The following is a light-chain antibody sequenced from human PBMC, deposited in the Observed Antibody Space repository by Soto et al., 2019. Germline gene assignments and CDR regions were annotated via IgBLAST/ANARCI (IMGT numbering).Light chain of an antibody. CDR1: SSNIGNNY. CDR3: GTWDSSLSAYV. V-gene: IGLV1-51*01. CDR2: DNN. Sequence: QSVLTQPPSVSAAPGQKVTISCSGSSSNIGNNYVSWYQQLPGTAPKLLIYDNNKRPSGIPDRFSDSKSGTSATLGITGLQTGDEADYYCGTWDSSLSAYVCGTGTKLTVL. J-gene: IGLJ1*01.